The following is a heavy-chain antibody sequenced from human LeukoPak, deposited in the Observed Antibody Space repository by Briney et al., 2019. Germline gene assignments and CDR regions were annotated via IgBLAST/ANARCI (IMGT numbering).Heavy chain of an antibody. V-gene: IGHV4-4*09. J-gene: IGHJ3*02. D-gene: IGHD2-2*02. CDR3: ARHVVLGGYQLLYRRRNDAFDI. CDR2: IYTSGST. CDR1: GGSISSYY. Sequence: SETLSLTCTVSGGSISSYYWSWIRQPPGKGLEWIGYIYTSGSTNYNPSLKSRVTISVDTSKNQFSLKLSSVTAADTAVYYCARHVVLGGYQLLYRRRNDAFDIWGQGTMVTVSS.